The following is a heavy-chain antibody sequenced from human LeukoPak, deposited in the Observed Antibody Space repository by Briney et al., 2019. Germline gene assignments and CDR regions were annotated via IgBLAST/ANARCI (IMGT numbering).Heavy chain of an antibody. Sequence: GGSLRLSCAASGFTFSGCWMSWVRQAPGKGLEWVASIKQDGSEKYYVDSVRGRFTISRDNANSSLNLQMDSLRAEDMAVYYCARGPPPRYSTSWFDYWGQGTLVTVS. CDR2: IKQDGSEK. CDR3: ARGPPPRYSTSWFDY. J-gene: IGHJ5*01. D-gene: IGHD6-13*01. V-gene: IGHV3-7*05. CDR1: GFTFSGCW.